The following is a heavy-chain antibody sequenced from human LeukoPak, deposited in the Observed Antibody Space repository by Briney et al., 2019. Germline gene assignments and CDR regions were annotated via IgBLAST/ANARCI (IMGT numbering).Heavy chain of an antibody. V-gene: IGHV3-53*01. CDR1: GFSVGSKF. Sequence: GGSLRLSCAASGFSVGSKFMTWVRQAPGKGLEWVSIIYSGGTTYYADAVRGRFTISRDNSKNTLYLQMNSLRAADTAVYYCARGYGEVGDYFDYWGQGAQVTVSS. D-gene: IGHD4/OR15-4a*01. CDR3: ARGYGEVGDYFDY. J-gene: IGHJ4*02. CDR2: IYSGGTT.